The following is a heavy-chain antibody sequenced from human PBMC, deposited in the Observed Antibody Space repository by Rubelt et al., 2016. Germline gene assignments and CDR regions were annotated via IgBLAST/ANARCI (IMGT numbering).Heavy chain of an antibody. CDR3: ARDKASEVGWFDP. J-gene: IGHJ5*02. CDR2: ISSNGGST. D-gene: IGHD1-26*01. V-gene: IGHV3-64D*09. Sequence: EYVSAISSNGGSTYYADSVKGRFTISRDNSKNTLYLQMSSLRAEDTAVYYCARDKASEVGWFDPWGQGTLVTVSS.